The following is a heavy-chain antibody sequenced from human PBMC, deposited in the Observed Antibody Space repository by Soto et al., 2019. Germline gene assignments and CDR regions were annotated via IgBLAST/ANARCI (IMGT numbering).Heavy chain of an antibody. D-gene: IGHD3-22*01. J-gene: IGHJ4*02. Sequence: QVQLQESGPGLVKPSQTLSLTCTVSGGSISSGGYYWSWIRQHPGKGLEWIGYIYYSGSTYYNPSLKSRVTISVDTSKNQFSLKLSSVTAADTAVYYCARIKSSGYRFPLVDYWCQGTLVTVSS. V-gene: IGHV4-31*03. CDR3: ARIKSSGYRFPLVDY. CDR1: GGSISSGGYY. CDR2: IYYSGST.